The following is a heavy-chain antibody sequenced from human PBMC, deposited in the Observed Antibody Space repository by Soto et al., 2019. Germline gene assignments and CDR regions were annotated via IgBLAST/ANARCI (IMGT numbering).Heavy chain of an antibody. CDR3: ARDPISVLTPYFDN. CDR2: INLNSGGT. J-gene: IGHJ4*02. Sequence: ASVKVSCKASGFTFTGYFMHWVRQAPGQGLEWMGWINLNSGGTKYAQNFQGRVTMMRDTSISTAYMELSSLTSDDTAVYYGARDPISVLTPYFDNWGQGTTVTVSS. V-gene: IGHV1-2*02. CDR1: GFTFTGYF. D-gene: IGHD2-15*01.